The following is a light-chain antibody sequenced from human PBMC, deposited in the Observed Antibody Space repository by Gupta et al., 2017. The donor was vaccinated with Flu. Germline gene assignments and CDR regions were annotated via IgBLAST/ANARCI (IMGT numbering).Light chain of an antibody. J-gene: IGKJ1*01. V-gene: IGKV1-5*03. CDR2: KAS. CDR3: QQDNSYLWT. CDR1: QSISSW. Sequence: DIQMTQSPSTLPASVGDRATITCRASQSISSWLEWYQQKPGKAPKLLIYKASRVESGVPSRFSGSGSGTEFTLTISRLQPDDFATYYCQQDNSYLWTFGQGTKVEIK.